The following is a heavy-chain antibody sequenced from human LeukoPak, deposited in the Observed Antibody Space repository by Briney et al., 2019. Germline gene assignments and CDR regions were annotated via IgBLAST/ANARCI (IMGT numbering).Heavy chain of an antibody. CDR3: ARGSTGWYGDY. CDR1: GFTFTSYS. J-gene: IGHJ4*02. CDR2: VYYTGST. Sequence: GSLRLSCAASGFTFTSYSMNWVRQAPGKGLEWIGYVYYTGSTNYNPSLKSRVTISVDTSKNQFSLKLTSVSAADTAVYYCARGSTGWYGDYWGQGTLVTVSS. V-gene: IGHV4-59*01. D-gene: IGHD6-19*01.